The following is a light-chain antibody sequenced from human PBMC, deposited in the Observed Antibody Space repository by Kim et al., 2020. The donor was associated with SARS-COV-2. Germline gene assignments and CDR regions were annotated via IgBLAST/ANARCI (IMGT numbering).Light chain of an antibody. Sequence: GQSITISCTGTSSDIGSYNYVSWYQQHPGRAPKLMIYDVTDRPSGVSDRFSGSKSGSTASLTISGLQAEDEADYYCSSYTTSNTLVFGGGTKLTVL. V-gene: IGLV2-14*03. CDR3: SSYTTSNTLV. CDR2: DVT. CDR1: SSDIGSYNY. J-gene: IGLJ3*02.